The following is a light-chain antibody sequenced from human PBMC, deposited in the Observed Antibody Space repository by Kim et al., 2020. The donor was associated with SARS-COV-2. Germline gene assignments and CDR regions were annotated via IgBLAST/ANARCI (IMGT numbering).Light chain of an antibody. J-gene: IGKJ3*01. CDR2: GAS. CDR3: QQYITSPFT. CDR1: QRLTTTY. Sequence: EIVLTQSPGTLSLSPGERATLSCRASQRLTTTYLAWYQQKPGQAPRLLIYGASSRATGIPDRFSGSGSGTDFTLTISRLEPEDFAVYYCQQYITSPFTFGPGTKVDIK. V-gene: IGKV3-20*01.